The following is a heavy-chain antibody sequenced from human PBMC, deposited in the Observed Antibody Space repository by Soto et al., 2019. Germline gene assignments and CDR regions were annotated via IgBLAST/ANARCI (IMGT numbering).Heavy chain of an antibody. CDR1: GYTFSDYY. CDR3: ARGSTVARVY. V-gene: IGHV1-46*01. J-gene: IGHJ4*01. CDR2: INPSGDST. D-gene: IGHD1-26*01. Sequence: GDSVRAPCTASGYTFSDYYVHWVRQAPGQGLEWMGFINPSGDSTTYVQKFQGRVTMTRDTSTSTVYMVRSILGCVETAVSDCARGSTVARVYWG.